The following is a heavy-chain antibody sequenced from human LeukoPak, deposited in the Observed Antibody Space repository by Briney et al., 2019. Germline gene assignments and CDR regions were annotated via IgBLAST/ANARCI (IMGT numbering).Heavy chain of an antibody. V-gene: IGHV4-59*01. CDR2: THHSGAT. CDR3: ARSSGHSYGDFDY. Sequence: SETLSLTCSVSGVSITSNYWSWIRQPPGKGLEWLGYTHHSGATSYNPSLKSRSTMSLDTSNNQFSLKLSSVTAADTAVYYCARSSGHSYGDFDYWGQGNLVPVSS. D-gene: IGHD5-18*01. J-gene: IGHJ4*02. CDR1: GVSITSNY.